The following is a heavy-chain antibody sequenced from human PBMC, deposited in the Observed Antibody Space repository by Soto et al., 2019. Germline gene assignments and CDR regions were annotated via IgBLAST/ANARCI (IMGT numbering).Heavy chain of an antibody. CDR1: GFTFSLYS. D-gene: IGHD3-10*01. V-gene: IGHV3-48*02. Sequence: EVQLVESGGGLVQPGGSLRLSCAASGFTFSLYSMSWVRQAPGKGLEWVSYISRSSTGIHYADSVKGRFTISREDATNSMHLQMKSLRDGDTAVYYCARAVTWGLDVWGQGTTVSISS. CDR2: ISRSSTGI. J-gene: IGHJ6*02. CDR3: ARAVTWGLDV.